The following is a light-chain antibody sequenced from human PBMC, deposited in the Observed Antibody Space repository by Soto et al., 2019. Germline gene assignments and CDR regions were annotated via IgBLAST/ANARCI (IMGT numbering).Light chain of an antibody. CDR3: AAWDDSLSGPV. J-gene: IGLJ2*01. V-gene: IGLV1-47*01. CDR2: KNS. CDR1: SSNIASNY. Sequence: QSAVTQPPSASGTPGQRVTISCSGSSSNIASNYVYWYQQLPGAAPKLLIYKNSQRPSGVPDRFSASKSGASASLAITGLRSEDEADYHCAAWDDSLSGPVFGGGTKLTVL.